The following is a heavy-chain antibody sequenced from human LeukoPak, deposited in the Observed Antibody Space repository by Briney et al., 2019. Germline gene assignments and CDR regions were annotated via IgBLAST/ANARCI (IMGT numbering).Heavy chain of an antibody. D-gene: IGHD5-18*01. V-gene: IGHV1-8*03. Sequence: ASVKVSCKASGYTFTSYGISWVRQATGQGLEWMGWLNPNSGNTGYAQKFQGRVTITRNTSTSTAYMELSSLRSEDTAVYYCATARDVDTAMLYWGQGTLVTVSS. CDR3: ATARDVDTAMLY. CDR1: GYTFTSYG. CDR2: LNPNSGNT. J-gene: IGHJ4*02.